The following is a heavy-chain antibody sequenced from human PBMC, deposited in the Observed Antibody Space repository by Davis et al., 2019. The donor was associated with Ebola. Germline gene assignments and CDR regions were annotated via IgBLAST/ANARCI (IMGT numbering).Heavy chain of an antibody. CDR2: ISSSSSYT. V-gene: IGHV3-11*06. D-gene: IGHD3-10*01. J-gene: IGHJ6*04. Sequence: PGGSLRLSCAASGFTFDDYAMSWVRQAPGKGLEWVSYISSSSSYTNYADSVKGRFTISRDNAKNSLYLQMNSLRAEDTAVYYCAKTRGLWFGELDTDYYYGMDVWGKGTTVTVSS. CDR3: AKTRGLWFGELDTDYYYGMDV. CDR1: GFTFDDYA.